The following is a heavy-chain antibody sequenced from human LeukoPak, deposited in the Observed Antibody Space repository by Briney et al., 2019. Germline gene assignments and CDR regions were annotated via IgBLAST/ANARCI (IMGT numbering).Heavy chain of an antibody. Sequence: KPGGSLRLSCAASGFSFSNARMSWVRQAPGKGLEWVGLIKDKTDDETTDYAASVKGRFTISRDDSKNTLSLQMNSLKIEDTGVYYCTTGTYGDPLHYWGQGTLVTVSS. J-gene: IGHJ4*02. V-gene: IGHV3-15*01. CDR3: TTGTYGDPLHY. D-gene: IGHD4-17*01. CDR2: IKDKTDDETT. CDR1: GFSFSNAR.